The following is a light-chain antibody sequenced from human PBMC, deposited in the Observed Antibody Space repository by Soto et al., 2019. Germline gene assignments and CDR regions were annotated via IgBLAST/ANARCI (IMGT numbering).Light chain of an antibody. CDR1: SSDVGSYNY. J-gene: IGLJ1*01. CDR2: EVS. V-gene: IGLV2-14*01. Sequence: QSVLAQPSSVSGSPGQSITLSCTGTSSDVGSYNYVSWYQHHPGKAPKLMIYEVSNRPSGVSNRFSGSKSGNTASLTISALQAEDEADYYCTSYTGITTPYVFGTGTKVTVL. CDR3: TSYTGITTPYV.